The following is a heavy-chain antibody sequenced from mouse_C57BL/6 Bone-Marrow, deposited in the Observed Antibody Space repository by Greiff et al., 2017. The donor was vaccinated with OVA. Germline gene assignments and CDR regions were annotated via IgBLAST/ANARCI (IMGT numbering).Heavy chain of an antibody. CDR1: GYTFTDYE. CDR2: IDPETGGT. Sequence: VQLQQSGAELVRPGASVTLSCKASGYTFTDYEMHWVKQTPVHGLEWIGAIDPETGGTAYNQKFNGKAILTADKSSSTAYMELRSLTSEDSAVYYCTRERGDYWGQGTSVTVSS. V-gene: IGHV1-15*01. J-gene: IGHJ4*01. CDR3: TRERGDY.